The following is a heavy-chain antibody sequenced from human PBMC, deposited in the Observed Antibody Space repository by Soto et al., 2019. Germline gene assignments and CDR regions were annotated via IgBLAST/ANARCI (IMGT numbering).Heavy chain of an antibody. V-gene: IGHV4-59*02. Sequence: SGCLALGCTVSRGCVSISEWSWIRHPPGKGLEWIGYIYYSGSTNYNPSLKSRVTISVDTSKNQFSLKLSSVTAADTAVYYCARDLTAAPTLDYYSGTAVRRNGTTVPGSP. D-gene: IGHD6-13*01. CDR1: RGCVSISE. CDR3: ARDLTAAPTLDYYSGTAV. CDR2: IYYSGST. J-gene: IGHJ6*04.